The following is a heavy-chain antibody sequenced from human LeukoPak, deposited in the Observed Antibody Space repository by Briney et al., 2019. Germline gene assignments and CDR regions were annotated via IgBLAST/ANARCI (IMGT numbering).Heavy chain of an antibody. V-gene: IGHV4-39*01. D-gene: IGHD3-22*01. CDR1: GGSISSSTYY. Sequence: PSETLSLTCTVSGGSISSSTYYWGWIRQPPGKGLEWIGYIYYSGSTYYNPSLKSRVTISVDTSKNQFPLKLSSVTAADTAVYYCARHLDYYDSSGYYYVRFFDYWGQGTLVTVSS. J-gene: IGHJ4*02. CDR3: ARHLDYYDSSGYYYVRFFDY. CDR2: IYYSGST.